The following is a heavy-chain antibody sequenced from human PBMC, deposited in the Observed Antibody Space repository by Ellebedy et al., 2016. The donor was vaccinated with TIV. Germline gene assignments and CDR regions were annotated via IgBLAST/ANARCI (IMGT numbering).Heavy chain of an antibody. V-gene: IGHV3-33*01. Sequence: GGSLRLXCAAPGFTFSKYGMHWVRQAPGKGLDWVAVIWYDGSKKYYADSVKGRFTISRDNSKNTLFLQMNSLRAEDTAVYYCAGVNYDTNGFFSDYWGQGTLVTVSS. J-gene: IGHJ4*02. D-gene: IGHD3-22*01. CDR3: AGVNYDTNGFFSDY. CDR1: GFTFSKYG. CDR2: IWYDGSKK.